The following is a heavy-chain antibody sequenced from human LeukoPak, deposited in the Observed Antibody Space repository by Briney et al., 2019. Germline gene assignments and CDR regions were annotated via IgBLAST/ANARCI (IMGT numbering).Heavy chain of an antibody. D-gene: IGHD4-17*01. V-gene: IGHV1-8*02. CDR3: ARVTRSGSRFDP. CDR2: MNPNSGNT. J-gene: IGHJ5*02. CDR1: GYTFTGYY. Sequence: ASVKVSCKASGYTFTGYYMHWVRQATGQGLEWMGWMNPNSGNTGYAQKFQGRVTMTSDTSITTAYMELSSLRSEDTAVYYCARVTRSGSRFDPWGQGTLVTVSS.